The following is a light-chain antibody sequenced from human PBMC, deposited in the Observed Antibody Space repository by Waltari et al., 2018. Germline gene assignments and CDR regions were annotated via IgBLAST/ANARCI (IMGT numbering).Light chain of an antibody. CDR2: GAS. CDR1: QSVSSSY. Sequence: ENVLTQSPGTLSLSPGERATLSCRASQSVSSSYLAWHQQERGQAPRLLIYGASTRATGIPDRFSGSGSGTDFTLTISRLEPEDFAVYYCQQYGSSPRTFGQGTKVEIK. J-gene: IGKJ1*01. CDR3: QQYGSSPRT. V-gene: IGKV3-20*01.